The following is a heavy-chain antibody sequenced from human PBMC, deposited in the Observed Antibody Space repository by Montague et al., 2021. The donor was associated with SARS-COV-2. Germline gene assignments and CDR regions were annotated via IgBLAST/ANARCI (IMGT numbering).Heavy chain of an antibody. D-gene: IGHD5-18*01. V-gene: IGHV4-59*01. CDR3: ASEDRIELWQTNWYFGV. Sequence: SETLSLTCSVSGGSISGNYWSWGRQPPGKGLEWIGYSYHNDNTKYNPSLKIRVSISVAKSKNQHDLWLSSVTAADAAVYYCASEDRIELWQTNWYFGVWGRGTLVTVSS. CDR1: GGSISGNY. J-gene: IGHJ2*01. CDR2: SYHNDNT.